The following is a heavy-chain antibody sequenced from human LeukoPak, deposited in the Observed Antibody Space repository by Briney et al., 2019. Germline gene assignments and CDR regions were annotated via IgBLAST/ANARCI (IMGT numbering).Heavy chain of an antibody. V-gene: IGHV1-69*13. CDR2: IIPIFGTA. CDR1: GGTFSSYA. CDR3: ARSAGDLRYYYYGMDV. D-gene: IGHD7-27*01. Sequence: ASVKVSCKASGGTFSSYAISWVRQAPGQGLEWMGGIIPIFGTANYAQKFQGRVTITADECTSTAYMELSSLRSADTAVYYCARSAGDLRYYYYGMDVWGQGTTVTVSS. J-gene: IGHJ6*02.